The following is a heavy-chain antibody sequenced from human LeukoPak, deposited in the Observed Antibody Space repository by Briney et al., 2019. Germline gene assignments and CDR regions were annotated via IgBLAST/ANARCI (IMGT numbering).Heavy chain of an antibody. CDR1: GGSISSYY. D-gene: IGHD3-10*01. V-gene: IGHV4-59*08. CDR3: ASTMVRGGFFFDY. J-gene: IGHJ4*02. CDR2: IYYSGST. Sequence: PSGTLSLTCTVSGGSISSYYWSWIRQPPGKGLEWIWYIYYSGSTNYNPPLKSRVTISVDTSKNQFSLKLSSVTAADTAVYYCASTMVRGGFFFDYWGQGTLVTVSS.